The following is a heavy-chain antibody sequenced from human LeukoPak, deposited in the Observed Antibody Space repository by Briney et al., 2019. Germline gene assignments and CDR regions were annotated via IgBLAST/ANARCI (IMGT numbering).Heavy chain of an antibody. CDR1: GGSISSYY. Sequence: PSETLSLTCTVSGGSISSYYWSWVRQAPGKGLEWVSAISGSGGSTYYADSVKGRFTISRDNSKNTLYLQMNSLRAEDTAVYYCAKDLRKQWLVLDYDYWGQGTLVTVSS. CDR3: AKDLRKQWLVLDYDY. J-gene: IGHJ4*02. V-gene: IGHV3-23*01. CDR2: ISGSGGST. D-gene: IGHD6-19*01.